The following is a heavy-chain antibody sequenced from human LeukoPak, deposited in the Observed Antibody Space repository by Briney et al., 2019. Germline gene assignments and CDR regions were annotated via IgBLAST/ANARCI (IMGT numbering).Heavy chain of an antibody. D-gene: IGHD1-26*01. J-gene: IGHJ3*01. CDR2: IYSTGST. CDR1: GGSISSYY. V-gene: IGHV4-59*13. CDR3: ARVRIGETSYDASDV. Sequence: SETLSLTCTVSGGSISSYYWTWIRQRPGKGLEWIGDIYSTGSTNYNPYLKRRVTISVDTSKNQFSLKLSSVTAADTAVYFCARVRIGETSYDASDVWGLGTMVTVSS.